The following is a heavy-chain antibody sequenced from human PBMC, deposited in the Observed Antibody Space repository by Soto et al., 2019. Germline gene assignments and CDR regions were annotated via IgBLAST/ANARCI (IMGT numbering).Heavy chain of an antibody. CDR1: GYTFTSYG. D-gene: IGHD3-3*01. Sequence: ASVKVSCKASGYTFTSYGISWVRQAPGQGLEWMGWISAYNGNTNYAQKLQGRVTMTTDTSTSTAYMELRSLRSDDTAVYYCARCRQDTIFGVVISPPYYYYGMDVWGQGTTVTVSS. V-gene: IGHV1-18*01. CDR2: ISAYNGNT. J-gene: IGHJ6*02. CDR3: ARCRQDTIFGVVISPPYYYYGMDV.